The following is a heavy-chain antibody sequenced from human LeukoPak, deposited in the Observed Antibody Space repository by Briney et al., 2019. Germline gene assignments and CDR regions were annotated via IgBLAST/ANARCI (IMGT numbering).Heavy chain of an antibody. CDR1: GFSFSIYW. Sequence: GGSLRLSCDASGFSFSIYWMRWVRQAPGKGLEWVANIKQDGSEKYYMDSVKGRFTISRDNGKNSLYLQMNSLRAEDTAVYYWARGGVVVDAFDIWGQGTMVTVSS. D-gene: IGHD3-22*01. CDR3: ARGGVVVDAFDI. J-gene: IGHJ3*02. V-gene: IGHV3-7*04. CDR2: IKQDGSEK.